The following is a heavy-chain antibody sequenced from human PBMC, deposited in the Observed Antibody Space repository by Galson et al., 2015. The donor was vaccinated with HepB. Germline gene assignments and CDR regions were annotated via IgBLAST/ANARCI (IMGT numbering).Heavy chain of an antibody. J-gene: IGHJ6*02. CDR3: ARDSRHTEYDFWSGHPGGHYYYGMDV. Sequence: SLRLSCAASGFTFSAYWMTWVRQAPGKGLEWVADIKPDGSQKHFLDSVKGRFTISRDNGKNSLYLQLSSVRVEDSAVYYCARDSRHTEYDFWSGHPGGHYYYGMDVWGQGTTVTVSS. CDR1: GFTFSAYW. D-gene: IGHD3-3*01. CDR2: IKPDGSQK. V-gene: IGHV3-7*03.